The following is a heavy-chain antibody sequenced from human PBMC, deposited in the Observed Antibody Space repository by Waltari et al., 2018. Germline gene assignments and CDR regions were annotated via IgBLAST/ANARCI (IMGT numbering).Heavy chain of an antibody. CDR1: AFTFSSYA. Sequence: QVQLVESGGGVVQPGRSLRLSCAASAFTFSSYAMNWVRQPPGKGLEWVACIWYDGSNKYYADSVKGRFTISRDNSKNTLFLQMNSLRAEDTAVYYCARGEDITGTILLGDYWGQGTLVTVSS. D-gene: IGHD1-7*01. CDR2: IWYDGSNK. V-gene: IGHV3-33*01. CDR3: ARGEDITGTILLGDY. J-gene: IGHJ4*02.